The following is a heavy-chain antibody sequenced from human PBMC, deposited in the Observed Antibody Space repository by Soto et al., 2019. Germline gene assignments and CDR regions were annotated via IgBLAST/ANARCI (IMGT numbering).Heavy chain of an antibody. D-gene: IGHD3-16*02. V-gene: IGHV5-51*01. J-gene: IGHJ4*02. Sequence: PGESLKISCKGSGYSFTSYWIGWVRQMPGKGLEWMGIIYPGDSDTRYSPSFQGQVTISADKSISTAYLQWSSLKASDTAMYYCARHDHRYDYIWGSYRYRELDYWGQGTLVTVSS. CDR1: GYSFTSYW. CDR2: IYPGDSDT. CDR3: ARHDHRYDYIWGSYRYRELDY.